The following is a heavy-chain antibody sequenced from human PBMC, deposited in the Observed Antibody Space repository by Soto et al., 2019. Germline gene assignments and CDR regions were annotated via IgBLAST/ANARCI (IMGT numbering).Heavy chain of an antibody. D-gene: IGHD2-2*01. J-gene: IGHJ5*02. Sequence: VQLVESGGGVVQPGGSLRLSCAASGFTFSVYGMHWVRQAPGRGLEWVAVIGHIGNSIIYADSVQGRFAVSRDNSRNTLHLQMNSLRAEDTAVYYCMRDLRSSHYDRWGQGTLVIVSS. CDR1: GFTFSVYG. V-gene: IGHV3-33*01. CDR3: MRDLRSSHYDR. CDR2: IGHIGNSI.